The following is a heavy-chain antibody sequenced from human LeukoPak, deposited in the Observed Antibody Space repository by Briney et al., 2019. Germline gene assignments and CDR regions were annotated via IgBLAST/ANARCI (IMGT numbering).Heavy chain of an antibody. CDR3: ASGFGSSAHY. Sequence: PSETVSLTCTVSGGSISSYYWSWIPQPPGKGLEWIGYIYYSGSTNYNPSLKSRVTISVDTSKNQFSLKLSSVTAADTAVYYCASGFGSSAHYWGQGTLVTVSS. CDR1: GGSISSYY. V-gene: IGHV4-59*01. J-gene: IGHJ4*02. D-gene: IGHD6-6*01. CDR2: IYYSGST.